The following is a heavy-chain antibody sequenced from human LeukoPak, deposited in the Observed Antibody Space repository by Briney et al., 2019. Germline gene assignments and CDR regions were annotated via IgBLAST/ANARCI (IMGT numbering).Heavy chain of an antibody. J-gene: IGHJ3*02. CDR3: AREGRMSGTNAFDM. CDR1: GFTFTTYG. V-gene: IGHV3-33*01. Sequence: GGSLRLSCVASGFTFTTYGLHWVRQAPGKGLEWVAVIWADGSNRYYADSLQGRFIISRDTSKNTVYLQMNSLRADDTAVYYCAREGRMSGTNAFDMWGQGTMVTVSS. D-gene: IGHD6-13*01. CDR2: IWADGSNR.